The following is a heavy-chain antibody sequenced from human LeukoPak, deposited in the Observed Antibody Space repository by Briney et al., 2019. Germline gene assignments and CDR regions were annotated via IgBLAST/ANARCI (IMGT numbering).Heavy chain of an antibody. V-gene: IGHV3-23*01. CDR3: AKDRGKVYYDSSGYYS. CDR2: ISGSGGST. D-gene: IGHD3-22*01. CDR1: GFTVSSNY. Sequence: GGSLRLSCAASGFTVSSNYMSWVRQAPGKGLEWVSAISGSGGSTYYADSVKGRFTISRDNSKNTLYLQMNSLRAEDTAVYYCAKDRGKVYYDSSGYYSWGQGTLVTVSS. J-gene: IGHJ4*02.